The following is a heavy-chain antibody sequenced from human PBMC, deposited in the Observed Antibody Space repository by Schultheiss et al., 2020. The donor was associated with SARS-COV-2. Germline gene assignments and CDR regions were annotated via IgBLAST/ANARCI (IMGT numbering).Heavy chain of an antibody. Sequence: GGSLRLSCAASGFTFSSYAMSWVRQAPGKGLEWVSAISGSGGSTYYADSVKGRFTISRDNSKNSLYLQMNSLRAEDTAVYYCARELAGTTFFYWGQGTLVTVSS. J-gene: IGHJ4*02. CDR3: ARELAGTTFFY. CDR1: GFTFSSYA. D-gene: IGHD1-7*01. CDR2: ISGSGGST. V-gene: IGHV3-23*01.